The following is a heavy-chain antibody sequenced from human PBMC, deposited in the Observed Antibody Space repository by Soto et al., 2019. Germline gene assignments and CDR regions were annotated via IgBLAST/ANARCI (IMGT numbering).Heavy chain of an antibody. Sequence: GGSLRLSCAASGFTFSSYGMHWVRQAPGKGLEWVAVIWYDGSNKYYADSVKGRFTISRDNSKNTLYLQMNSLRAEDTAVYYCARSPTRYCSSTSCYGLLSFDYWGQGTLVTVSS. CDR2: IWYDGSNK. V-gene: IGHV3-33*01. J-gene: IGHJ4*02. D-gene: IGHD2-2*01. CDR1: GFTFSSYG. CDR3: ARSPTRYCSSTSCYGLLSFDY.